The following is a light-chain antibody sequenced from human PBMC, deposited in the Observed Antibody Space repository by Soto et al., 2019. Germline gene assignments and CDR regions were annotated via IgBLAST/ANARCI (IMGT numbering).Light chain of an antibody. V-gene: IGKV3-11*01. CDR2: DAS. J-gene: IGKJ1*01. Sequence: VMTQSPGTLAVSLGERATLSCRASQSVDGYLAWYQQKPGQAPRLLIYDASTRATGIPARFSGSGSGTDFTLTITSLEPEDFAVYYCQQRSNWPPTFGQGTKVDIK. CDR3: QQRSNWPPT. CDR1: QSVDGY.